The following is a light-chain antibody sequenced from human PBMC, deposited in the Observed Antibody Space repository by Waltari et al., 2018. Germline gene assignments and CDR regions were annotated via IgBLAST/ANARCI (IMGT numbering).Light chain of an antibody. J-gene: IGLJ3*02. CDR1: NSNIGGNS. CDR2: NDN. CDR3: AVWDDSLGGV. Sequence: QSVLTQPPSVSGTPGQSATISCSGSNSNIGGNSVTWYQQRPGTAPKLLIYNDNQGPSGVPDRFSASKSGTSASLAITGLQSEDEADYYCAVWDDSLGGVFGGGTKLTVL. V-gene: IGLV1-44*01.